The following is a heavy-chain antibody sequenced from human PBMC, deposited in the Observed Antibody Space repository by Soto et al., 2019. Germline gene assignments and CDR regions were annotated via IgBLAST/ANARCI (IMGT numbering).Heavy chain of an antibody. Sequence: SETLSLTGAVYVGSFSGYYWSWIRQPPGKGLEWIGEINHSGSTNYNPSLKSRVTISVDTSKNQFSLKLSSVTAADTAVYYCARQRWLRNPTLDCWGQGTLVTVSS. D-gene: IGHD5-12*01. V-gene: IGHV4-34*01. CDR3: ARQRWLRNPTLDC. J-gene: IGHJ4*02. CDR2: INHSGST. CDR1: VGSFSGYY.